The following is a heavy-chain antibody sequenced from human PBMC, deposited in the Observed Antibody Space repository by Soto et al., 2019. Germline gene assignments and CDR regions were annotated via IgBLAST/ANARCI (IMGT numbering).Heavy chain of an antibody. CDR1: GFTFSSYW. CDR3: ASSLLEWLSHADWYFDL. Sequence: EVQLVESGGGLVQPGGSLRLSCAASGFTFSSYWMSWVRQAPGKGLEWVANIKQDGSEKYYVDSVKGRFTISRDNAKNSLYLQMNSLRAEDTAVYYCASSLLEWLSHADWYFDLWGRGTLVTVSS. V-gene: IGHV3-7*05. D-gene: IGHD3-3*01. CDR2: IKQDGSEK. J-gene: IGHJ2*01.